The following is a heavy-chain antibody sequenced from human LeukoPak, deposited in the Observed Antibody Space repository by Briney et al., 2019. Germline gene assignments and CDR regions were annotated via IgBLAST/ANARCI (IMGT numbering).Heavy chain of an antibody. CDR2: IIPIFGTA. Sequence: ASVKVSCKASGYTFTSYGISWVRQAPGQGLEWMGGIIPIFGTANYAQKLQGRVTMTTDTSTSTAYMELRSLRSDDTAVYYCARRGGFWGQGTLVTVSS. CDR3: ARRGGF. CDR1: GYTFTSYG. J-gene: IGHJ4*02. D-gene: IGHD3-16*01. V-gene: IGHV1-18*01.